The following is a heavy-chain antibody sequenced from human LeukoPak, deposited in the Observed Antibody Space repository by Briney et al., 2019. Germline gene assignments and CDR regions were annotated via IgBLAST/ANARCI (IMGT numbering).Heavy chain of an antibody. D-gene: IGHD3-22*01. V-gene: IGHV3-7*04. Sequence: GGSLRLSCAASGFTFNSYWMTWVRQSPGKGLEWVAHIRQDGSEEYYVDSVKGRFTISRDNAKNSQYLQMTSLRAEDTAVYYCARSSGSYRPFDYWGQGTLVTVSS. CDR3: ARSSGSYRPFDY. CDR2: IRQDGSEE. CDR1: GFTFNSYW. J-gene: IGHJ4*02.